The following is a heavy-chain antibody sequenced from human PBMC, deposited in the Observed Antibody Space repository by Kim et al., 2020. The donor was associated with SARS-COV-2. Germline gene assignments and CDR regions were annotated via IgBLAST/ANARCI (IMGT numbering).Heavy chain of an antibody. Sequence: GGSLRLSCAASGFTFSDSPMHWVRQASGKGLEWVGRIKSKGYSYATSYAASGIGSFTNTRDDTQSTAFLQLNSLKTADTAGYCCTRIAGTTLGFWDAFDV. CDR3: TRIAGTTLGFWDAFDV. D-gene: IGHD1-1*01. J-gene: IGHJ3*01. CDR2: IKSKGYSYAT. V-gene: IGHV3-73*01. CDR1: GFTFSDSP.